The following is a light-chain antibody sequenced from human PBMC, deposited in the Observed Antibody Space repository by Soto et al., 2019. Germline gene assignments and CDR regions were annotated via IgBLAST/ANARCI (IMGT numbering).Light chain of an antibody. J-gene: IGKJ4*01. CDR3: QQTYRTPPT. CDR2: GAS. V-gene: IGKV1-39*01. Sequence: DLQMTQSPSSLSASVGDRVTITCRASQSISSYLNWYQQKPGKAPKVLIFGASDLQSGVPSRFSGSGSGTDFTLTISSLQPEDFATYHCQQTYRTPPTFGGGTKVEIK. CDR1: QSISSY.